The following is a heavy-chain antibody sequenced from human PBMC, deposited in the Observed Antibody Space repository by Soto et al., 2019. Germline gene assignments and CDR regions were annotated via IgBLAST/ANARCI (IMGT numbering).Heavy chain of an antibody. J-gene: IGHJ4*02. Sequence: QVHLVQSGAEVKKPGASVNVSCQSSGSITNHHMHWVRQAPGQGLEWMGIFNPSGLSTTYAQKFQGRVTITRDTSTSTVYMELSSLTSEDTAVYFCAKVPHRVPIAVDGPLGSWGQGTLVIVSS. CDR2: FNPSGLST. V-gene: IGHV1-46*01. CDR3: AKVPHRVPIAVDGPLGS. D-gene: IGHD6-19*01. CDR1: GSITNHH.